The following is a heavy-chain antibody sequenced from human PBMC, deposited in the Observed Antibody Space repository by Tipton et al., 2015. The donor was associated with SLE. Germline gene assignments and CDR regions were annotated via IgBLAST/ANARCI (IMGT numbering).Heavy chain of an antibody. D-gene: IGHD4-17*01. CDR3: ARIHSNNYGDYGPFDY. CDR1: SYSISSGYY. J-gene: IGHJ4*02. Sequence: TLSLTCTVSSYSISSGYYWGWIRQPPGKGLEWIGSIYHSGSIYYSGNTYYNPSLESRVTISADTFKNQFSLKVTSVTAADTAVYFCARIHSNNYGDYGPFDYWGQGILVTVSS. CDR2: IYYSGNT. V-gene: IGHV4-38-2*02.